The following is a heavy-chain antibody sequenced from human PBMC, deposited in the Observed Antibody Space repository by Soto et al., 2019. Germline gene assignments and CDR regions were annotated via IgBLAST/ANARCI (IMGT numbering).Heavy chain of an antibody. Sequence: PSETLSLTCTVSGGSISSSSYYWGWIRQPPGKGLEWIGSIYYSGSTYYNPSLKSRVTISVDTSKNQFSLKLSSVTAADTAVYYCARQGGDIVVVPAAIVDTYYYYMDVWGKGTTVTVSS. CDR1: GGSISSSSYY. CDR3: ARQGGDIVVVPAAIVDTYYYYMDV. V-gene: IGHV4-39*01. D-gene: IGHD2-2*01. CDR2: IYYSGST. J-gene: IGHJ6*03.